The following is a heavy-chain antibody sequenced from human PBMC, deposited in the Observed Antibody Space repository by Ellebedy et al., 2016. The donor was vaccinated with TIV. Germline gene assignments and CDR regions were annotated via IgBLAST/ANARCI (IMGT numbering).Heavy chain of an antibody. D-gene: IGHD3-10*01. J-gene: IGHJ5*02. CDR2: FSASWYT. CDR3: ARVFGELEVGYWFDP. Sequence: MPSETLSLTCTVSGGSISSYYWTWIRQPAGKGLELIGRFSASWYTNYNPSLKSRVTMSVDTSQNQFSLKLTSVTAADTAVYFCARVFGELEVGYWFDPWGQGTLVTVSS. CDR1: GGSISSYY. V-gene: IGHV4-4*07.